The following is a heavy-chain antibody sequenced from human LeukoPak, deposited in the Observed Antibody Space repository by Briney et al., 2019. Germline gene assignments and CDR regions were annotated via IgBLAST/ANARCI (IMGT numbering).Heavy chain of an antibody. V-gene: IGHV1-2*06. Sequence: ASVKVSCKASGYTFTGYYMHWVRQAPGQGLEWIGRIDPDSGGTNYAQKFQGRVTMTRDTSISTAFMELSRLRSDDTAVYYCARARLAVAGGTSYYFDYWGQGTLVTVSS. CDR1: GYTFTGYY. D-gene: IGHD6-19*01. CDR2: IDPDSGGT. CDR3: ARARLAVAGGTSYYFDY. J-gene: IGHJ4*02.